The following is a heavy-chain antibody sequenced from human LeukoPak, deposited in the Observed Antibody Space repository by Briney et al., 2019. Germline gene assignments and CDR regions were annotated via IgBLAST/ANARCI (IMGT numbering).Heavy chain of an antibody. CDR3: ARVQLELRSVWFDP. CDR2: ISSSGSTI. Sequence: GGSLRLSCAASGFTFSDYYMSWIRQAPGKGLGWVSYISSSGSTIYYADSVKGRFTISRDNAKNSLYLQMNSLRAEDTAVYYCARVQLELRSVWFDPWGQGTLVTVSS. J-gene: IGHJ5*02. V-gene: IGHV3-11*04. CDR1: GFTFSDYY. D-gene: IGHD1-7*01.